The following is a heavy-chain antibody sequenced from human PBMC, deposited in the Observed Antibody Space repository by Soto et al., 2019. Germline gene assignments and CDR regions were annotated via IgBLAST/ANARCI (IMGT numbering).Heavy chain of an antibody. CDR2: INPSGGST. Sequence: QVQLVQSGAEVKKPGASVKVSCKASGYTFTNYYIHWVRQAPGQGLEWMGMINPSGGSTSYTRRFQGRVTMTRDTSTSTDYMELSSLRSEDTAVYYCARESQSSGWSWFDYWGQGKLVTVSS. J-gene: IGHJ4*02. CDR1: GYTFTNYY. V-gene: IGHV1-46*01. CDR3: ARESQSSGWSWFDY. D-gene: IGHD6-19*01.